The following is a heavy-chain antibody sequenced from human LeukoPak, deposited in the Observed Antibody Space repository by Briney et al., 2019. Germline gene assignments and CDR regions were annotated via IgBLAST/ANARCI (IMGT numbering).Heavy chain of an antibody. V-gene: IGHV4-59*01. CDR2: IYYSGST. J-gene: IGHJ6*03. CDR3: ARAVGSSSSREPNCYYYYYMDV. CDR1: GGSISSYY. Sequence: SETLSLTCTVSGGSISSYYWSWIRQPPGKGLEWIGYIYYSGSTNYNPSLKSRVTISVDTSKNQFSLKLSSVTAADTAVYYCARAVGSSSSREPNCYYYYYMDVWGKGTTVTVSS. D-gene: IGHD6-6*01.